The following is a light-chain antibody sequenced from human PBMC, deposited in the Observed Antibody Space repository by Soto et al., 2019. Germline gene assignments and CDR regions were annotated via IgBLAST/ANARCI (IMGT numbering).Light chain of an antibody. J-gene: IGLJ2*01. CDR2: GDN. CDR3: AAWDDSLNGVV. CDR1: TSNIGTYT. Sequence: QSVLTQSPSVSGTPGQGVTISCSGGTSNIGTYTVNWYQQLPGTAPKVLIYGDNQRPSGVADRFSGSKSGTSASLAIRGLQSEDEADYYCAAWDDSLNGVVFGGGTKVTVL. V-gene: IGLV1-44*01.